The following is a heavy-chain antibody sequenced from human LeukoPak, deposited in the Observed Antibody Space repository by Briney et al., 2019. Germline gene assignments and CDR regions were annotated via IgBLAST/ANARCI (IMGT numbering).Heavy chain of an antibody. D-gene: IGHD6-19*01. Sequence: SETLSLTCTVSGGSISSPIYFWGWTRQPPGKGLEWIGSFYQSGNTYYNPSLESRLTVSADTSRNKISLKINSVTATDTAVYYCARAIYSSGWFFDYWGRGTLVTVAS. CDR3: ARAIYSSGWFFDY. CDR2: FYQSGNT. CDR1: GGSISSPIYF. J-gene: IGHJ4*02. V-gene: IGHV4-39*01.